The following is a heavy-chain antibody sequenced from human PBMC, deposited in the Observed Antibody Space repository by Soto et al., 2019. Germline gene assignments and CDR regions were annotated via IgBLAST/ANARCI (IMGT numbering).Heavy chain of an antibody. D-gene: IGHD2-21*02. CDR2: INPNSGGT. CDR1: GYTFTGYY. CDR3: ARESGDWPLNWFDP. Sequence: ASVKVSCKASGYTFTGYYMHWVRQAPGQGLEWMGWINPNSGGTNYAQKFQGRFAISRDNAKNTLYLQMNGLTAEDTAVYYCARESGDWPLNWFDPWGQGTLVTVSS. V-gene: IGHV1-2*02. J-gene: IGHJ5*02.